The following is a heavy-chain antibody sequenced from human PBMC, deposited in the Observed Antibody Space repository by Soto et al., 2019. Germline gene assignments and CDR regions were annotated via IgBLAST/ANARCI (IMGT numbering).Heavy chain of an antibody. J-gene: IGHJ4*02. D-gene: IGHD3-3*01. CDR3: ARVFDYWSGFYVY. V-gene: IGHV4-61*08. Sequence: SETLSLTCAVSGGSISSGGYSWSWIRQPPGKGLEWIGRVYAAGNTNYNPSLTGRVTMSIDTSKKQFSLRMTSLTAADTAVYFCARVFDYWSGFYVYWGQGILVTVSS. CDR1: GGSISSGGYS. CDR2: VYAAGNT.